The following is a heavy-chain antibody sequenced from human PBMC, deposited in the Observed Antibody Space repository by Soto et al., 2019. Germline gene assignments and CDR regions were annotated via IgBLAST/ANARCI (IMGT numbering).Heavy chain of an antibody. CDR1: GYTFTGYY. V-gene: IGHV1-2*04. CDR3: AREECSSTSCYPNYYYYGMDV. Sequence: QVPLVQSGAEVKKPGASVKVSCKASGYTFTGYYMHWVRQAPGQGLEWMGWINPNSGGTNYAQKFQGWVTMTRDTSISTAYMELSMLRSDDTAVYYCAREECSSTSCYPNYYYYGMDVWGQGTTVTVSS. J-gene: IGHJ6*02. CDR2: INPNSGGT. D-gene: IGHD2-2*01.